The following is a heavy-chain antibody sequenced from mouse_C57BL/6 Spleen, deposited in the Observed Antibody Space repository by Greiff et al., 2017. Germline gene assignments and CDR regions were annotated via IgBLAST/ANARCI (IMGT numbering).Heavy chain of an antibody. CDR2: IYPSDSET. D-gene: IGHD1-1*01. CDR3: ARSYYNGSSHAMDY. J-gene: IGHJ4*01. V-gene: IGHV1-61*01. Sequence: QVQLQQPGAELVRPGSSVKLSCKASGYTFTSYWMDWVQQRPGQGLEWIGNIYPSDSETHYNQKFKDKATFTVDKSSSTAYMQLSRLTSEDSAVYDCARSYYNGSSHAMDYWGQGTSVTVSS. CDR1: GYTFTSYW.